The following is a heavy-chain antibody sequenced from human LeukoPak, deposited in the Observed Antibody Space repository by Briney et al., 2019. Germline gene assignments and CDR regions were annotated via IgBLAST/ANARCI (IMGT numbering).Heavy chain of an antibody. CDR1: GFTSSSYS. D-gene: IGHD3-9*01. J-gene: IGHJ4*02. CDR2: ISRNGNT. CDR3: ARDFDRAGDYHHFDY. Sequence: GGSLRLSCAVSGFTSSSYSMHWVRQAPGKGLEWVSSISRNGNTYYADSLKGRITISRDNAKNSVYLQMDSLRAEDTAVYYCARDFDRAGDYHHFDYWGQGTLVTVSS. V-gene: IGHV3-21*01.